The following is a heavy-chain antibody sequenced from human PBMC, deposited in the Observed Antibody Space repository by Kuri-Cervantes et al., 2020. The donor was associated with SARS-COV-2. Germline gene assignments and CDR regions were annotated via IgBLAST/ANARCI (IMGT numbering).Heavy chain of an antibody. CDR3: ARGELGISNYYYYYMDV. CDR2: TNPSGGST. CDR1: GGTFSSYA. D-gene: IGHD7-27*01. Sequence: ASVKVSCKASGGTFSSYATSWVRQAPGQGLEWMGITNPSGGSTSYAQKFQGRVTMTRDTSTSTVYMELSSLRSEDTAVYYCARGELGISNYYYYYMDVWGKGTTVTVSS. V-gene: IGHV1-46*01. J-gene: IGHJ6*03.